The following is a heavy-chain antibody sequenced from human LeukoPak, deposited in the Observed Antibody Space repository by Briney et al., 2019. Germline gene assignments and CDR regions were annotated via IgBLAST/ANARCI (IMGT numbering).Heavy chain of an antibody. CDR2: ISGSGGST. D-gene: IGHD6-6*01. V-gene: IGHV3-23*01. J-gene: IGHJ6*03. Sequence: GGSLRLSCAASGFTFDNYGINWVRQAPGKGLEWVSAISGSGGSTYYADSVKGRFTISRDNSKNTLYLQMNSLRAEDTAVYYCAKVIVAARPSVYYYYYMDVWGKGTTVTVSS. CDR1: GFTFDNYG. CDR3: AKVIVAARPSVYYYYYMDV.